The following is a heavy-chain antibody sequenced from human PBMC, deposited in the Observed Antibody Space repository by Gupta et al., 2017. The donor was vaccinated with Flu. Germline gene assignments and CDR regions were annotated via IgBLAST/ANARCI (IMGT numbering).Heavy chain of an antibody. V-gene: IGHV1-69*02. J-gene: IGHJ4*02. CDR3: ARNGDYYDSSGYYSPIDY. CDR1: GGTFSSYT. D-gene: IGHD3-22*01. CDR2: IIPILGIA. Sequence: QVQLVQSGAEVKKPGSSVKVSCKASGGTFSSYTISWVRQAPGQGLEWMGRIIPILGIANYAQKFQGRVTITADKSTSTAYMELSSLRSEDTAVYYCARNGDYYDSSGYYSPIDYWGQGTLVTVSS.